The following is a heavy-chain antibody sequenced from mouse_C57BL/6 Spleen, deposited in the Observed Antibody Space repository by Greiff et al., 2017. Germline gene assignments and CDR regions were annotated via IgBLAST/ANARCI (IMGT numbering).Heavy chain of an antibody. CDR2: IDPSDSYT. CDR1: GYTFTSYW. CDR3: ARWGFTTVIDY. D-gene: IGHD1-1*01. V-gene: IGHV1-69*01. Sequence: QVQLQQPGAELVMPGASVKLSCKASGYTFTSYWMHWVKQRPGQGLEWIGEIDPSDSYTNYNQKFKGKSTLTVDKSSSTAYMQLSSLTSEDSAVYYCARWGFTTVIDYWGQGTTLTVSS. J-gene: IGHJ2*01.